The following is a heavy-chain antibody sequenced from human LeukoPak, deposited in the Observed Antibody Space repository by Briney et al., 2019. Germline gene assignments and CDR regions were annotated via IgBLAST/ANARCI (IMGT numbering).Heavy chain of an antibody. CDR1: GGSISSYY. J-gene: IGHJ6*04. CDR3: ARRRDMDV. Sequence: PSETLSLTCTVSGGSISSYYWSWIRQPPGKGLEWIGEINHSGSTNYNPSLKSRVTISVDTSKNQFSLKLSSVTAADTAVYYYARRRDMDVWGKGTTVTISS. V-gene: IGHV4-34*01. CDR2: INHSGST.